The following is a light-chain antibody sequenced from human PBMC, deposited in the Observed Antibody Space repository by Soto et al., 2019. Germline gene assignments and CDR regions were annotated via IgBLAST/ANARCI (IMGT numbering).Light chain of an antibody. CDR3: QQYGSSPIT. J-gene: IGKJ5*01. V-gene: IGKV1-5*01. CDR1: QSISSW. Sequence: DIQMTQSPSTLSASVGDRVTITCRASQSISSWLAWYQQKPGKAPKFLMYDASTLESGVPSRFSGSGSGTEFTLTISRLEPEDFAVYYCQQYGSSPITFGQGTRLEIK. CDR2: DAS.